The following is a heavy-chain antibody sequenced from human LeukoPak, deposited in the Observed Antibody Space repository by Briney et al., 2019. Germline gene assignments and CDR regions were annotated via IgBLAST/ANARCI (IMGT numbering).Heavy chain of an antibody. D-gene: IGHD6-13*01. V-gene: IGHV4-59*08. Sequence: SETLSLTCTVSDDSIRSYYWSWIRQPPGKGLEWIAYIYYGGSTNYNPSLKSRVTISVDTSKKQFSLKVGSVTAADTAVYYCARHDSTWPTIFGYWGQGTLVTVSS. J-gene: IGHJ4*02. CDR3: ARHDSTWPTIFGY. CDR2: IYYGGST. CDR1: DDSIRSYY.